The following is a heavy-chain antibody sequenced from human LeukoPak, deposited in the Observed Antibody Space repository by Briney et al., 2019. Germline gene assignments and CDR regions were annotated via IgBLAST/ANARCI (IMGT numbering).Heavy chain of an antibody. CDR3: ARDCSSTSCSGIGMDV. J-gene: IGHJ6*02. D-gene: IGHD2-2*01. V-gene: IGHV4-59*12. CDR2: IYYSGST. Sequence: SETLSLTCTASGGSISSYYWSWIRQPPGKGLEWIGYIYYSGSTNYNPSLKSRVTISVDTSKNQFSLKLSSVTAADTAVYYCARDCSSTSCSGIGMDVWGQGTTVTVSS. CDR1: GGSISSYY.